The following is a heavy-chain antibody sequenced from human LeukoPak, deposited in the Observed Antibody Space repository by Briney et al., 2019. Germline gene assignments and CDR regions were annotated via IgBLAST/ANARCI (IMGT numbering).Heavy chain of an antibody. CDR2: IRSKAYGGTA. CDR3: ARVNYYDSSGYYYLDAFDI. J-gene: IGHJ3*02. V-gene: IGHV3-49*03. CDR1: GFTFGDYA. D-gene: IGHD3-22*01. Sequence: GGSLRLSCTASGFTFGDYAMSWFRQAPGKGLEWVGFIRSKAYGGTAEYAASVKGRFTISRDDSKSIAYLQMNSLKTEDTAVYYCARVNYYDSSGYYYLDAFDIWGQGTMVTVSS.